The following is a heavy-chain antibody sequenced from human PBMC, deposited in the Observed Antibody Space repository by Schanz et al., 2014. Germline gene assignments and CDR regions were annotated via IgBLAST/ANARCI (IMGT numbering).Heavy chain of an antibody. CDR3: ARGFDVWDR. Sequence: QVQLVQSGAEVKKPGASVKVSCKASGYTFTSYSIHWVRQAPGQGLEWMGWINVGNGNMKYSQKFQGRVTITRDTSASTAYMELTSLRSEDTAVYYCARGFDVWDRWGQGTLITVSS. J-gene: IGHJ4*02. V-gene: IGHV1-3*01. CDR2: INVGNGNM. CDR1: GYTFTSYS. D-gene: IGHD3-3*01.